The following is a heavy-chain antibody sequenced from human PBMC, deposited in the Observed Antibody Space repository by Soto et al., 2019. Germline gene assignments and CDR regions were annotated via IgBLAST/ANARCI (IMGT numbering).Heavy chain of an antibody. CDR2: ISSSSSYI. Sequence: GGSLRLSCAASGFTFSSYSMNWVRQAPGKGLEWVSSISSSSSYIYYADSVKGRFTISRDNAKNSLYLQMNSLRAEDTAVYYCARDGGYCSGGSCYSFFGAFDIWGQGTMVTVSS. D-gene: IGHD2-15*01. CDR3: ARDGGYCSGGSCYSFFGAFDI. J-gene: IGHJ3*02. V-gene: IGHV3-21*01. CDR1: GFTFSSYS.